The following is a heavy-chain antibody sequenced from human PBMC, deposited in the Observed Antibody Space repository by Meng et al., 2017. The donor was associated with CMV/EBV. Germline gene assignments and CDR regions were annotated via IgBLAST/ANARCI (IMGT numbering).Heavy chain of an antibody. J-gene: IGHJ6*02. CDR3: ARDGGAYYYDSSGYFYGMDV. CDR1: GFTFSSYS. V-gene: IGHV3-48*04. Sequence: GESLKISCAASGFTFSSYSMNWVRQAPGKGLEWVSYISSSSSTIYYADSVKGRFTISRDNAKNSLYLQMNSLRAEDTAVYYCARDGGAYYYDSSGYFYGMDVWGQGTTGTVSS. CDR2: ISSSSSTI. D-gene: IGHD3-22*01.